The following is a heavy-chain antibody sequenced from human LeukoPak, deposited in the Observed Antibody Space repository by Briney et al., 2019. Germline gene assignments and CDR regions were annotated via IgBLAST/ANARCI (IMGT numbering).Heavy chain of an antibody. CDR2: IIPIFGTA. J-gene: IGHJ5*02. V-gene: IGHV1-69*13. CDR3: ARGPYCSSTSCYSSNYAFLA. Sequence: SVKVSCKASGGTFSSYAISWVRQAPGQGLEWMGGIIPIFGTANYAQKFQGRVTITADESTSTAYMELSSLRSEDTAVYYCARGPYCSSTSCYSSNYAFLAWGQGTLVIVSS. D-gene: IGHD2-2*01. CDR1: GGTFSSYA.